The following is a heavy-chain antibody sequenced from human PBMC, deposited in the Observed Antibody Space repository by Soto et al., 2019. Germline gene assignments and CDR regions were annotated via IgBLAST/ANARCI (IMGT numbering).Heavy chain of an antibody. D-gene: IGHD6-19*01. CDR1: GGSFSVYY. Sequence: PSETLSLTCAVYGGSFSVYYWRWIRQPPGKGLEWIGEINHSGSTNYNPSLKSRVTISVDTSKNQFSLKLSSVTAADTAVYYCARVTVAGTGYYYYYGMDVWGQGTTVTVSS. J-gene: IGHJ6*02. CDR3: ARVTVAGTGYYYYYGMDV. V-gene: IGHV4-34*01. CDR2: INHSGST.